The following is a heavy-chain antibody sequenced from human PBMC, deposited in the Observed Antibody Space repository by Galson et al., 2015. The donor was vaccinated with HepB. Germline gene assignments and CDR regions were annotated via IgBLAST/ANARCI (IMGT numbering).Heavy chain of an antibody. D-gene: IGHD2-2*02. V-gene: IGHV5-10-1*01. J-gene: IGHJ6*02. CDR2: IDPSDSYT. CDR3: ATLRWYCSSTSCYTNYYYGMDV. Sequence: QSGAEVKKPGESLRISCKGSGYSFTSYWISWVRQMPGKGLEWMGRIDPSDSYTNYSPSFQGHVTISADKSISTAYLQWSSLKASDTAMYYCATLRWYCSSTSCYTNYYYGMDVWGQGTTVTVSS. CDR1: GYSFTSYW.